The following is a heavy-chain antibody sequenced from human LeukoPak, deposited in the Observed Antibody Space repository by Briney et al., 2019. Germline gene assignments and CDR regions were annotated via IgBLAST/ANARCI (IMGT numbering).Heavy chain of an antibody. CDR3: AKSQYYDIYYWYFDL. Sequence: PGGSLRLSCAAPGFTFDDYAMHWVRQAPGKGLEWVSGISWNSGSIGYADSVKGRFTISRDNAKNSLYLQMNSLRAEDTALYYCAKSQYYDIYYWYFDLWGRGTLVTVSS. CDR1: GFTFDDYA. V-gene: IGHV3-9*01. D-gene: IGHD3-9*01. CDR2: ISWNSGSI. J-gene: IGHJ2*01.